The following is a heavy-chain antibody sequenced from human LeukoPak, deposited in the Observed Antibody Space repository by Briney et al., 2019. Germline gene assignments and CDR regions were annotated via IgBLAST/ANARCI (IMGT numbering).Heavy chain of an antibody. D-gene: IGHD6-19*01. J-gene: IGHJ4*02. CDR2: ISYDGSNK. CDR1: GFTFSSYG. CDR3: AKDGKGAPVAGTGYFDY. V-gene: IGHV3-30*18. Sequence: PGGSLRLSCAASGFTFSSYGMHWVRQAPGKGLEWVAVISYDGSNKYYADSVKGRFAISRDNSKNTLYLQMNSLRAEDTAIYYCAKDGKGAPVAGTGYFDYWGQGTLVTVSS.